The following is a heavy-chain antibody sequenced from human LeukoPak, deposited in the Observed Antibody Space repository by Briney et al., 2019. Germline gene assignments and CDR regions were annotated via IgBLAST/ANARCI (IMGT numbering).Heavy chain of an antibody. CDR1: GFTFSSYG. Sequence: GGSLRLSCAASGFTFSSYGMHWVRQAPGKGLEWVAVIWYDGSNKYYADSVKGRFTISRDNSKHTLYLQMNSLRAEDTAVYYCAKDFHGYSSSWSNWFDPWGQGTLVTVSS. V-gene: IGHV3-33*06. CDR3: AKDFHGYSSSWSNWFDP. CDR2: IWYDGSNK. D-gene: IGHD6-13*01. J-gene: IGHJ5*02.